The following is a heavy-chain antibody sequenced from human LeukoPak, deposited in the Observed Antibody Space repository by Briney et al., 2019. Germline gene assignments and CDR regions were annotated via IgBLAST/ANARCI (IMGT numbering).Heavy chain of an antibody. V-gene: IGHV3-30-3*01. Sequence: GRSLRLSCAASGFTFSSYAMHWVRQAPGKGLEWVASISYDGSNKYYADSLKGRFTISRDNSKKMLYLQMNSLRAEDTAVYYCAKDGDLYGHADYWGQGNLVTVSS. CDR1: GFTFSSYA. CDR3: AKDGDLYGHADY. CDR2: ISYDGSNK. J-gene: IGHJ4*02. D-gene: IGHD4-17*01.